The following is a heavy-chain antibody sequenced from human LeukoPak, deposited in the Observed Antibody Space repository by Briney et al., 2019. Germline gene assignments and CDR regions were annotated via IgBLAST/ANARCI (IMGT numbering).Heavy chain of an antibody. Sequence: PGGSLRLSCAASGFIVDTNYINWVRQAPGKGLEWVSVIFSGGTTYFADSVKGRFTISRDDSKNTVYLQMNNLRAEDTAVYYCARDGAMDVWGKGTTVIVSS. J-gene: IGHJ6*03. CDR3: ARDGAMDV. CDR1: GFIVDTNY. D-gene: IGHD4/OR15-4a*01. CDR2: IFSGGTT. V-gene: IGHV3-53*01.